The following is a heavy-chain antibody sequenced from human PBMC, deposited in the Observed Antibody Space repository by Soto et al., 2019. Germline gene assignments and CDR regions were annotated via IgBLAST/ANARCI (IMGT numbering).Heavy chain of an antibody. CDR3: APSEGYRKYNWFDP. CDR1: GFSLSTSGVG. D-gene: IGHD5-18*01. CDR2: IYWNDDK. V-gene: IGHV2-5*01. J-gene: IGHJ5*02. Sequence: QITLKESGPTLVKPTQTLTLTCTFSGFSLSTSGVGVGWIRQPPGKALEWLALIYWNDDKRYSPSLKSRLTITKDTPKNPVVLTMTNMDPVDTATYYCAPSEGYRKYNWFDPWGQGTLVTVSS.